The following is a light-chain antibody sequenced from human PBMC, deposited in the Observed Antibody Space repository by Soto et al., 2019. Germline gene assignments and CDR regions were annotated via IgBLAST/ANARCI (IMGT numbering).Light chain of an antibody. Sequence: SYELTQPPSVSVAPGQTAGITCGGNNIGSKSVHWYQQKPGQAPVLVVYADSDRPSGIPERVSGSNSGNTATLTISRVEAGDEADYYCQVWDSSSDHVVFGGGTKLTV. CDR1: NIGSKS. CDR3: QVWDSSSDHVV. V-gene: IGLV3-21*02. CDR2: ADS. J-gene: IGLJ2*01.